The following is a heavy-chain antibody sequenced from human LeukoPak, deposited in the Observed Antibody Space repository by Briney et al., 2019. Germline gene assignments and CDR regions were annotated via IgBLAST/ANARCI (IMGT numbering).Heavy chain of an antibody. D-gene: IGHD3-22*01. CDR2: IYYSGST. J-gene: IGHJ4*02. V-gene: IGHV4-59*01. Sequence: KPSETLSLTCTVSGGSISSYYWSWIRQPPGKGLEWIGYIYYSGSTNYNPSLKSRVTISVDTSKNQFSLKLSSVTAADTAVYYCARAERYYDSSGYYSSYYFDYWGQGTLVTVSS. CDR3: ARAERYYDSSGYYSSYYFDY. CDR1: GGSISSYY.